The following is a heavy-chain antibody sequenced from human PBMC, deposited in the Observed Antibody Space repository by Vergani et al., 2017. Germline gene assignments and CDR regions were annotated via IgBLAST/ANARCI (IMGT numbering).Heavy chain of an antibody. J-gene: IGHJ4*02. CDR1: GFTFSSYA. V-gene: IGHV3-23*01. CDR2: ISGSGGST. CDR3: ANNYDSSGDLPWAFDY. Sequence: EVQLLESGGGLVQPGGSLRLSCAASGFTFSSYAMSWVRQAPGRGLEWVSAISGSGGSTYYADSVKGRFTISRDNSKNTLYLQMNSLRAEDTAVYYCANNYDSSGDLPWAFDYWGQGTLVTVSS. D-gene: IGHD3-22*01.